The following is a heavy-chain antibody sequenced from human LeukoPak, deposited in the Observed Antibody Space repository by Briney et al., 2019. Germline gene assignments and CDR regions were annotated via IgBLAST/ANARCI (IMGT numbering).Heavy chain of an antibody. Sequence: GGSLRLSCAASEFTFSNFWMSWVRQAPGKGLEWVANINPDGSAKYYVDSVKGRFTISRDNAENSLYLQMNSLRPEDTAVYYCARHFSTYSYGLDVWGQGTTVTVSS. CDR2: INPDGSAK. J-gene: IGHJ6*02. V-gene: IGHV3-7*01. CDR1: EFTFSNFW. CDR3: ARHFSTYSYGLDV. D-gene: IGHD3-3*02.